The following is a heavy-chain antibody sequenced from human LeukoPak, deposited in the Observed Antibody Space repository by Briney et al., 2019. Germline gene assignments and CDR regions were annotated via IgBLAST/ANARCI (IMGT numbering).Heavy chain of an antibody. CDR2: THRGGST. CDR3: ARGHLDAYYYYYGMDV. Sequence: AGGSLRLSCAASGFIVSSDYMNWVRQAPGKGLEWVSVTHRGGSTYYADSVKGRFTISGDNSKNTLFLQMNSLRAEDTAVYYCARGHLDAYYYYYGMDVWGQGTTVTVSS. V-gene: IGHV3-66*01. J-gene: IGHJ6*02. CDR1: GFIVSSDY. D-gene: IGHD1-1*01.